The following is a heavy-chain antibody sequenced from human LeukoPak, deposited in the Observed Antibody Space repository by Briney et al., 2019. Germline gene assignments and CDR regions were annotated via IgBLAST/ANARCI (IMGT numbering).Heavy chain of an antibody. CDR3: ARRGYSYGYPNFDY. Sequence: SETLSLTCTVSGGSISSYYWSWIRQPPGKGLEWIGYIYYSGSTNYNPSLKSRVTISVDTSKNQFSLKLSSVTAADTAVYYCARRGYSYGYPNFDYWGQGTPVTVSS. J-gene: IGHJ4*02. CDR2: IYYSGST. CDR1: GGSISSYY. V-gene: IGHV4-59*01. D-gene: IGHD5-18*01.